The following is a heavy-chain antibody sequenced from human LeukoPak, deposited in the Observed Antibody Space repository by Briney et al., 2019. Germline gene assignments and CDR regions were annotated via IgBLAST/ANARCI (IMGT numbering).Heavy chain of an antibody. J-gene: IGHJ4*02. CDR3: ATSRYDSSGYYPR. Sequence: PSETLSLTCTVSGGSISSYYWSWIRQPPGKGLEWIGYIYYSGSTNYNPSLKSRVTISVDTSKNQFSLKLSSVTAADTAVYYCATSRYDSSGYYPRWGRGTLVTVSS. CDR1: GGSISSYY. D-gene: IGHD3-22*01. V-gene: IGHV4-59*01. CDR2: IYYSGST.